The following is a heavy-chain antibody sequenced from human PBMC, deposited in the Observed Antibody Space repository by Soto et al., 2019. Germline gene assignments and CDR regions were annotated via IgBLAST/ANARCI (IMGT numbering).Heavy chain of an antibody. CDR1: GFTFSSYA. V-gene: IGHV3-23*01. CDR2: ISGSGGST. CDR3: AKVDSFMTMIVGSFMDV. J-gene: IGHJ6*02. D-gene: IGHD3-22*01. Sequence: EVQLLESGGGLVQPGGSLRLSCAASGFTFSSYAMSWVRQAPGKGLEWVSAISGSGGSTYYADSVKGRFTISRDNSKNTLYLQMNSLRAEDTAVYYCAKVDSFMTMIVGSFMDVWGQGTTVTVSS.